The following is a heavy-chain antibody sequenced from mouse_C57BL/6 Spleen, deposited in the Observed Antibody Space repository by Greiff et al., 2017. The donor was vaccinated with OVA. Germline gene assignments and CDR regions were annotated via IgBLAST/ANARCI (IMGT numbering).Heavy chain of an antibody. CDR2: IYPGSGNT. CDR3: ARTAQATCMDY. Sequence: QVQLQQSGAELVRPGASVKLSCKASGYTFTDYYINWVKQRPGQGLEWIARIYPGSGNTYYNEKFKGKATLTAEKSSSTAYMQLSSLTSEDSAVYFCARTAQATCMDYWGQGTSVTVSS. D-gene: IGHD3-2*02. V-gene: IGHV1-76*01. CDR1: GYTFTDYY. J-gene: IGHJ4*01.